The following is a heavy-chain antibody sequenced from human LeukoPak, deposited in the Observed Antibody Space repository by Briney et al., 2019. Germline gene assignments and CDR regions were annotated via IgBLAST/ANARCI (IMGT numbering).Heavy chain of an antibody. Sequence: SETLSLTCTVSGGSISSHYWSWIRQPPGKGLEWIGYIYYSGSTNYNPSLKSRVTISVDTSKNQFSLKLSSVTAGDTAVYYCARDPPYSMFPNYWYFDLWGRGTLVTVSS. J-gene: IGHJ2*01. CDR3: ARDPPYSMFPNYWYFDL. V-gene: IGHV4-59*11. CDR1: GGSISSHY. D-gene: IGHD3-10*02. CDR2: IYYSGST.